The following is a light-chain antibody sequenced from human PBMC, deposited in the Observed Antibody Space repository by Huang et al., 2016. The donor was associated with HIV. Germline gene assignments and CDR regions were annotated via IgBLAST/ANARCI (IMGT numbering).Light chain of an antibody. Sequence: DIQMTQSPSSLSASVGDRVTITCRASQSIRTYLNWYPQKPGKAPKVLIYATSSLQSGVPSRFSGSGSGTDFTLTISSLQPEDFATYYCQQSYTTPRTFGQGTKLEIK. CDR1: QSIRTY. V-gene: IGKV1-39*01. CDR2: ATS. J-gene: IGKJ2*02. CDR3: QQSYTTPRT.